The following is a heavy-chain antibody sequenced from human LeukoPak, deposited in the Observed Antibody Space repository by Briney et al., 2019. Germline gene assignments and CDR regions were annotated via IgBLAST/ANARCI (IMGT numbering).Heavy chain of an antibody. D-gene: IGHD6-13*01. V-gene: IGHV3-48*01. J-gene: IGHJ6*03. CDR1: GFTFSSYN. CDR3: GRGEQGSSWYYPRGGVVRV. Sequence: AGGSLSLSCAASGFTFSSYNMNCGRRAPARELVWVSYIINNSRTTYYTDSVKGRFTISIDNAKNSFYLQMNSLTAADTAVYYCGRGEQGSSWYYPRGGVVRVWGKGNTGTV. CDR2: IINNSRTT.